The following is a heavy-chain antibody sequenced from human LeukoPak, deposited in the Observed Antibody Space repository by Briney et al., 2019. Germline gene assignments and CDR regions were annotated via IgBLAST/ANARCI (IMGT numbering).Heavy chain of an antibody. CDR3: ARGRRRYSYYYYYMDV. V-gene: IGHV4-34*01. Sequence: SETLSLTCAVYGGSFSGYYWSWIRQPPGKGLEWIGEINHSGSTNHNPSLKSRVTISVDTSKNQFSLKLSSVTAADTAVYYCARGRRRYSYYYYYMDVWGKGTTVTVSS. D-gene: IGHD3-16*01. CDR2: INHSGST. J-gene: IGHJ6*03. CDR1: GGSFSGYY.